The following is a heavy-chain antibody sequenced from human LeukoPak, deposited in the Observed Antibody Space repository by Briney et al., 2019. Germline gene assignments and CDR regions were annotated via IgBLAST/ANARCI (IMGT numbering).Heavy chain of an antibody. CDR3: ARVRRDGSWGFDY. D-gene: IGHD5-24*01. J-gene: IGHJ4*02. V-gene: IGHV3-7*01. Sequence: PGGSLRLSCAASGFTFSSYAMSWVRQAPGKGLEWVANIKQDGSEKYYVDSVKGRFTISRDNAKNSLYLQMNSLRAEDTAVYYCARVRRDGSWGFDYWGQGTLVTVAS. CDR1: GFTFSSYA. CDR2: IKQDGSEK.